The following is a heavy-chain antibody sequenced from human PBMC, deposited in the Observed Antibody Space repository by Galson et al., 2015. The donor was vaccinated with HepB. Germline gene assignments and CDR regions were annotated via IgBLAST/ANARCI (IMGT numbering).Heavy chain of an antibody. J-gene: IGHJ4*02. CDR1: GFTFSSHW. Sequence: SLRLSCAASGFTFSSHWMSWVRQAPGKGLEWVANIKQDGSEKYYVDSVKGRFTISRDNAKNSVYLQMNSLRAEDTAVYYCARDLAYPCRLVAPPFFFDYWGQGTLVTVSS. D-gene: IGHD2-21*01. V-gene: IGHV3-7*03. CDR2: IKQDGSEK. CDR3: ARDLAYPCRLVAPPFFFDY.